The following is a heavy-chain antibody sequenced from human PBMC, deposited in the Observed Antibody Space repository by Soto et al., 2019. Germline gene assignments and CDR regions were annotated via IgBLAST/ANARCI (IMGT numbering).Heavy chain of an antibody. Sequence: QMQLQESGPGLVKPSETLSLTCTVSGGSISRNSYYWGWIRQPPGKGLEWIGSIYCSGSTYCNPSLKSRVTISVDTSKNQLSLKLSSVTASDPAVYYCARHDWNGVDYWGQGTLVTVPS. CDR2: IYCSGST. J-gene: IGHJ4*02. V-gene: IGHV4-39*01. D-gene: IGHD1-1*01. CDR3: ARHDWNGVDY. CDR1: GGSISRNSYY.